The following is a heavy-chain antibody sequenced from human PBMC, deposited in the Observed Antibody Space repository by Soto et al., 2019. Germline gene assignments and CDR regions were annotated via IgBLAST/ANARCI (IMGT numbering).Heavy chain of an antibody. CDR2: VYKSGST. J-gene: IGHJ5*02. CDR1: GGSISDKTDY. CDR3: ARRQGGWYNWFDP. Sequence: SETLSLTCTVSGGSISDKTDYWGWIRQPPGRGLEWIGNVYKSGSTSYNPSLKSRVTISVDTSNNQFSLKLNSVTAADTAIYYCARRQGGWYNWFDPWGQGSLVTVSS. V-gene: IGHV4-39*01. D-gene: IGHD6-19*01.